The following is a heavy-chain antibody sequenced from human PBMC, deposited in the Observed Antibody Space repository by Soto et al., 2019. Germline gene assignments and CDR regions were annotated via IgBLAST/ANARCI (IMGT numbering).Heavy chain of an antibody. Sequence: EVQLLESGGGLVQPGGSLRLSCAASGFTFSSDAMSWVRQAPGKGLEWVSAISGSGGSTYYADSVKGRFTISRDNSKNTLYLQMNSLRAEDTAVYYCAKASSRPSDFDYWGQGTLVTVSS. J-gene: IGHJ4*02. D-gene: IGHD2-2*01. CDR2: ISGSGGST. V-gene: IGHV3-23*01. CDR1: GFTFSSDA. CDR3: AKASSRPSDFDY.